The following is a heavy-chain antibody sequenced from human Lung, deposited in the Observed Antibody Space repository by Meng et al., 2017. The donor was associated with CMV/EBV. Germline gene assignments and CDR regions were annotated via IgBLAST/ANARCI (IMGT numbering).Heavy chain of an antibody. CDR3: ARDLGYSSSWYFQYYFDC. CDR1: GYTLTNYY. D-gene: IGHD6-13*01. J-gene: IGHJ4*02. CDR2: INPSDNTT. Sequence: ASXXVSXKASGYTLTNYYIHWVRQAPGQGLEWMGIINPSDNTTIYAQKFQGRVTMTRDTSTSTVYMELSSLRSDDTALYYYARDLGYSSSWYFQYYFDCWGQGXLVTSPQ. V-gene: IGHV1-46*01.